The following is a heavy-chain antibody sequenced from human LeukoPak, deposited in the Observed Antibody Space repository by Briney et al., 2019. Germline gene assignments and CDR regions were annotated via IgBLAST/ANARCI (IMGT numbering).Heavy chain of an antibody. V-gene: IGHV3-23*01. CDR1: GFTFNSYA. CDR3: ARGDDSGYYDYFDY. J-gene: IGHJ4*02. CDR2: VSDNGGST. D-gene: IGHD3-22*01. Sequence: GGSLRLSCAASGFTFNSYAMSWVRQAPGKGLEWVSIVSDNGGSTYYAASVKGRFTISRDFSKNTVFLHMNSLRAEDTAMYYCARGDDSGYYDYFDYWGQGALVTVSS.